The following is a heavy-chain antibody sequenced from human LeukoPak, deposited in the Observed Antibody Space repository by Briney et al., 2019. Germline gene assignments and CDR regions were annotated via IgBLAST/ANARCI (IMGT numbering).Heavy chain of an antibody. CDR2: ISYSGST. D-gene: IGHD3-16*02. V-gene: IGHV4-31*02. Sequence: TLSLTCSVSGDSISSGGHYWSWIRQHPAKGLEWIGCISYSGSTNYNPSLKSRVTMSVDTSKNQFSLKLSSVTAADTAVYYCARSNYVWGSYRPRQSDAFDIWGQGTMVTVSS. CDR3: ARSNYVWGSYRPRQSDAFDI. CDR1: GDSISSGGHY. J-gene: IGHJ3*02.